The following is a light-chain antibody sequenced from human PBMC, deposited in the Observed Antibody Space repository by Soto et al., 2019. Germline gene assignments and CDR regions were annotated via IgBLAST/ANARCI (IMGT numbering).Light chain of an antibody. V-gene: IGKV1-8*01. CDR2: AAS. Sequence: AIRMTQSPSSLSASTGDRVTITCRASQGISSYLAWYQQKPGKAPKLLIYAASTLQSGVPSRFSGSVSGTDFTLTISCLQSEEVATYYCQQYYSYPRAFGGATKVEIK. CDR3: QQYYSYPRA. CDR1: QGISSY. J-gene: IGKJ4*01.